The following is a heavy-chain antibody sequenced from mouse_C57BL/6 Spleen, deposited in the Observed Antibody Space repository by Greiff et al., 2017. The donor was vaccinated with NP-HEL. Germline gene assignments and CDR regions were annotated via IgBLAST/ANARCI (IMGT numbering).Heavy chain of an antibody. J-gene: IGHJ2*01. CDR3: ARYDGYPFDY. D-gene: IGHD2-3*01. Sequence: QVHVKQSGAELARPGASVKMSCKASGYTFTSYTMHWVKQRPGQGLEWIGYINPSSGYTKYNQKFKDKATLTADKSSSTAYMQLSSLTSEDAAVYYCARYDGYPFDYWGQGTTLTVSS. V-gene: IGHV1-4*01. CDR2: INPSSGYT. CDR1: GYTFTSYT.